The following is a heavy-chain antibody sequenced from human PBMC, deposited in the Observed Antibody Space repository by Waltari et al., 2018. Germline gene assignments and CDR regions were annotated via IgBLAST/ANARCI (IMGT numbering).Heavy chain of an antibody. V-gene: IGHV4-59*01. D-gene: IGHD3-3*01. J-gene: IGHJ6*02. CDR2: IYYSGST. Sequence: QVQLQESGPGLVKPSETLSLTCTVSGGSISSYYWSWIRPPPGKGLEWIGYIYYSGSTTYNPSLKSRVTISVDTSKNQFSLKLSSVTAADTAVYYCASILFGVDHAYYGMDVWGQGTTVTVSS. CDR1: GGSISSYY. CDR3: ASILFGVDHAYYGMDV.